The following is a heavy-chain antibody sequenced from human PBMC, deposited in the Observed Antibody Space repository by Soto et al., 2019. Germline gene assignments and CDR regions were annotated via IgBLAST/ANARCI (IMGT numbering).Heavy chain of an antibody. D-gene: IGHD7-27*01. J-gene: IGHJ4*02. Sequence: GGSLRLSCAASGFPFTSYGVSWVRQAPGKGLEWVSTINTNRNRHYADSVKGRFTISRDSSESMLYLDMNNLRAEDTALYYCARKLGVGHYPFRHWGQGTLVTV. V-gene: IGHV3-23*05. CDR3: ARKLGVGHYPFRH. CDR1: GFPFTSYG. CDR2: INTNRNR.